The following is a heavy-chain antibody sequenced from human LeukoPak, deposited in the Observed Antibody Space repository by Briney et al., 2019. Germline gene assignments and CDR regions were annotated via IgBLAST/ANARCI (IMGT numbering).Heavy chain of an antibody. Sequence: PGGSLRLSCAASGFTFSSYAMHWVRQAPGKGLEWVAVISYDGSNKYYADSVKGRFTISRDNSKNTLYLQMNSLRAEDTAVYYCARGPLRYAIAAAGSSAEYFQHWGQGTLVTVSS. D-gene: IGHD6-13*01. CDR3: ARGPLRYAIAAAGSSAEYFQH. CDR2: ISYDGSNK. CDR1: GFTFSSYA. V-gene: IGHV3-30*04. J-gene: IGHJ1*01.